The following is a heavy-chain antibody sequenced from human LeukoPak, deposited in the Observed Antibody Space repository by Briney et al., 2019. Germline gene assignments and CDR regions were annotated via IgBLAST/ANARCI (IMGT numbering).Heavy chain of an antibody. V-gene: IGHV4-31*03. CDR1: GGSISSGGFY. D-gene: IGHD2-21*01. Sequence: SQTLSLTCTVSGGSISSGGFYWGWIRQLPGKGLEWIGYIHYSGSTYYNPSLKSRVTISVDTSKKKFSLRLSSVTGADTAVYFCARAYPPNYYYYGVDVWGQGTTVTVSS. CDR3: ARAYPPNYYYYGVDV. CDR2: IHYSGST. J-gene: IGHJ6*02.